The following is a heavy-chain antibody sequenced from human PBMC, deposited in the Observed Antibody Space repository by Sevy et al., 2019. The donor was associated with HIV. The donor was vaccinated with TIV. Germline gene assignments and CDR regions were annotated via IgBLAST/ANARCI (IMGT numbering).Heavy chain of an antibody. CDR2: ITLSGSTM. V-gene: IGHV3-48*03. CDR1: GFTFSSYE. J-gene: IGHJ6*02. CDR3: AREGGYSDQGMDV. Sequence: GGSLRLSCAASGFTFSSYEMNWVRQAPGKGLEWISYITLSGSTMYYADSVKGRFTISRDNAKNSLYLEMNSLRAEDTAVYYCAREGGYSDQGMDVWGLGTTVTVSS. D-gene: IGHD5-12*01.